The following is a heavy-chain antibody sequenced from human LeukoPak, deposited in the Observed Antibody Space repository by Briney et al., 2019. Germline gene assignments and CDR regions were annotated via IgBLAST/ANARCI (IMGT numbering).Heavy chain of an antibody. Sequence: PGGSLRLSCAASGFTFSSYGMHWVRQAPGKGLEWVAVISYDGSNKYYADSVKGRFTISRDNSKDTLYLQMNGLRAEDTAVYYCAKGGYSSGWRNYFDYWGQGTLVTVSS. V-gene: IGHV3-30*18. J-gene: IGHJ4*02. CDR1: GFTFSSYG. CDR2: ISYDGSNK. CDR3: AKGGYSSGWRNYFDY. D-gene: IGHD6-19*01.